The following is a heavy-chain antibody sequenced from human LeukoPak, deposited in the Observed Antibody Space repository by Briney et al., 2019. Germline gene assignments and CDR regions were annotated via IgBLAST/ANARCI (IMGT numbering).Heavy chain of an antibody. CDR2: IYYSGST. CDR1: GGSISSYY. V-gene: IGHV4-59*01. J-gene: IGHJ4*02. Sequence: SETLSLTCTVSGGSISSYYWSWIRQPPGKGLEWIGYIYYSGSTNYNPSLKSRVTISVDTSKNQFSLKLSSVTAAGTAVYYCAREPGIAALDYWGQGTLVTVSS. CDR3: AREPGIAALDY. D-gene: IGHD6-13*01.